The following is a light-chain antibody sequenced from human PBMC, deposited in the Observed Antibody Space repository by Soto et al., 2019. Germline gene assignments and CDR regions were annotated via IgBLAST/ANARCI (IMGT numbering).Light chain of an antibody. Sequence: EIVLTQSPATLSLFPGERATLSCRASQSVSSYLAWYQQKPGQAPRLLIYDTSNRATGIPARFSGSGSGTDFTLTISSLEPEDFAVYYCQQRSNWPRTWTFGQGTKVEIK. CDR3: QQRSNWPRTWT. CDR2: DTS. CDR1: QSVSSY. J-gene: IGKJ1*01. V-gene: IGKV3-11*01.